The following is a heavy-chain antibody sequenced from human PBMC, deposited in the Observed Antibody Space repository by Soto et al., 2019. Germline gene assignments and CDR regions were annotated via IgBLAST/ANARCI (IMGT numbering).Heavy chain of an antibody. D-gene: IGHD3-22*01. CDR2: IYYSGST. CDR3: ARGLISGYYLYDAFDI. Sequence: QVQLQESGPGLVKPSETLSLICTVSGGSISSYYWSWIRQPPGMGLEWIGYIYYSGSTNYNPSLKSRVTISVDTSKNQFSLKLSSVTAADTAVYYCARGLISGYYLYDAFDIWGPGTMVTVSS. CDR1: GGSISSYY. V-gene: IGHV4-59*01. J-gene: IGHJ3*02.